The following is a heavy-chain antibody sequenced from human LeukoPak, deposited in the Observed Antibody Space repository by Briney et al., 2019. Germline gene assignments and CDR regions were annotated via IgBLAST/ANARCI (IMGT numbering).Heavy chain of an antibody. CDR2: INPNSGGT. D-gene: IGHD2-8*01. Sequence: ASVKVSCKASGYTFTSYYMHWVRQAPGQGLEWMGWINPNSGGTNYAQKFQGRVTMTRDTSISTAYMELSSLRSEDTAVYYCARDVYELRVYANLPPSHFDPWGQGTLVTVSS. CDR1: GYTFTSYY. CDR3: ARDVYELRVYANLPPSHFDP. J-gene: IGHJ5*02. V-gene: IGHV1-2*02.